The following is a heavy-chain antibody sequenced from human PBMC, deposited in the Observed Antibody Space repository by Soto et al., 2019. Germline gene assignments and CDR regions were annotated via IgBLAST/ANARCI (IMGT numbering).Heavy chain of an antibody. CDR3: ARTVTWGLDV. CDR1: GFTFSLYS. CDR2: ISRSSTGI. V-gene: IGHV3-48*02. J-gene: IGHJ6*02. D-gene: IGHD3-10*01. Sequence: EVQLIESGGGLVQPGGSLRLSCAASGFTFSLYSMSWVRQAPGKGLEWVSYISRSSTGIHYADSVKGRFTISRDDATNSXNXQXXXLGDGDTAVYYCARTVTWGLDVWGQGTTVSISS.